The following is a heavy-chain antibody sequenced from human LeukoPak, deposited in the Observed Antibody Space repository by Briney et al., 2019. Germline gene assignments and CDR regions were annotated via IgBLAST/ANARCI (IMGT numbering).Heavy chain of an antibody. V-gene: IGHV1-2*02. Sequence: ASVKVSCKASEYTFTSYYMHWVRQAPGQGLEWVGWINPNSGGTSYAQKFQGRVTMTRDTSISTAYMDLSRLRSDDTAVYYCARVDGSCSGGSCPSGNWFDPWGQGTLVTVSS. D-gene: IGHD2-15*01. J-gene: IGHJ5*02. CDR1: EYTFTSYY. CDR3: ARVDGSCSGGSCPSGNWFDP. CDR2: INPNSGGT.